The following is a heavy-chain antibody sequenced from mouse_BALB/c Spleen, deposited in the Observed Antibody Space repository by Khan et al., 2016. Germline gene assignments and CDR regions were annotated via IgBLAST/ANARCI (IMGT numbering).Heavy chain of an antibody. Sequence: EVQLQESGPGLVKPSQSLSLTCTVTGYSITSDYAWNWIRQFPGNNLEWMGYISYSGSTSYNPSLKSRISITRDTSKKQFFLQLNSVTTEDTATYYCAFITTVVAMDYWGQGTSVTVSS. J-gene: IGHJ4*01. CDR2: ISYSGST. CDR3: AFITTVVAMDY. D-gene: IGHD1-1*01. V-gene: IGHV3-2*02. CDR1: GYSITSDYA.